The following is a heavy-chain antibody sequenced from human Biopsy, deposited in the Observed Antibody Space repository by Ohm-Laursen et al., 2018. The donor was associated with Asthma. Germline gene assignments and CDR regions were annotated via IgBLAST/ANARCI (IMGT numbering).Heavy chain of an antibody. D-gene: IGHD2-15*01. V-gene: IGHV1-69*13. Sequence: SVKVSCKSLGGTFNTYVIGWVRQAPGQGLEWMGGIDSVFGTTTYPQKFQDRVTITADDSTSTVYMELSSLRSEDTAVYYCARKAGSCISRSCYSLDFWGQGTLVTVSS. CDR1: GGTFNTYV. J-gene: IGHJ4*02. CDR2: IDSVFGTT. CDR3: ARKAGSCISRSCYSLDF.